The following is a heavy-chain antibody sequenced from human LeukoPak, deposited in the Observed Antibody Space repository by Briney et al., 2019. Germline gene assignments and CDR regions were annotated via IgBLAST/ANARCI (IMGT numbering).Heavy chain of an antibody. CDR2: ISYDGSNK. CDR3: AREVLLWFGEFDY. J-gene: IGHJ4*02. Sequence: GRSLRLYCAASGFTFSSYAMHWVRQAPGKGLEWVAVISYDGSNKYYADSVKGRFTISRDNSKNTLYLQMNSLRAKDTAVYYCAREVLLWFGEFDYWGQGTLVTVSS. D-gene: IGHD3-10*01. CDR1: GFTFSSYA. V-gene: IGHV3-30-3*01.